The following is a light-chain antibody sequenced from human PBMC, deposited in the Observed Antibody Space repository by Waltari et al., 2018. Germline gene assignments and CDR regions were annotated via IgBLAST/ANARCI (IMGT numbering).Light chain of an antibody. CDR2: GAS. V-gene: IGKV3-15*01. J-gene: IGKJ2*01. CDR3: QQYNKWPPYT. CDR1: QSVGSD. Sequence: EIVMTQSPATLSVSPGERATIPCRASQSVGSDLAWYQQKPGRAPNLLIHGASTRVTGIPARFSGSGSGTEFTLTISSLQSEDFAVYYCQQYNKWPPYTFGQGTKLEIK.